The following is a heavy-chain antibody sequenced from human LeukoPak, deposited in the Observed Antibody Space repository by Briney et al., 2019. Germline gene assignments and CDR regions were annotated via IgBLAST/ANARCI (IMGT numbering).Heavy chain of an antibody. V-gene: IGHV3-21*01. J-gene: IGHJ6*02. D-gene: IGHD3-9*01. CDR1: GFTLSSYS. CDR3: ARDQYYDILTGYYSYYYGMDV. Sequence: GGSLRLSCAASGFTLSSYSMNWVRQAPGKGLEWVSSISSSSSYIYYADSVKGRFTISRDNAKNSLYLQMNSLRAEDTAVYYCARDQYYDILTGYYSYYYGMDVWGQGTTVTVSS. CDR2: ISSSSSYI.